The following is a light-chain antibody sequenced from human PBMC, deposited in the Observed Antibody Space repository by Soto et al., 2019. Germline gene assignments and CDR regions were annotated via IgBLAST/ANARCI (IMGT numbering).Light chain of an antibody. J-gene: IGKJ5*01. CDR3: KQYHTYAT. CDR2: DAS. Sequence: DIQLTQAQSTMSADVEDSVTINCRASQKISNLLAVYQQQPGKAPNPLIYDASTLKTRVPSRFSGSGYGSEFTFTITCLQPDDFATYFGKQYHTYATFGQGTRLDIK. CDR1: QKISNL. V-gene: IGKV1-5*01.